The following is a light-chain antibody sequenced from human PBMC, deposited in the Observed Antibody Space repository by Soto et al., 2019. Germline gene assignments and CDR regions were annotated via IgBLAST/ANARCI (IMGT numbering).Light chain of an antibody. V-gene: IGLV2-14*01. Sequence: QSALAQPASVSGSPGQSITISCAGTSSDVGAYNYVSWYQHHPGKVPKPLIYEVTNRPSGVSDRFSGSKSGNTASLTISGLQAEDEADYYCSSKRDSSTLFVFGTGTKVTVL. CDR1: SSDVGAYNY. CDR3: SSKRDSSTLFV. J-gene: IGLJ1*01. CDR2: EVT.